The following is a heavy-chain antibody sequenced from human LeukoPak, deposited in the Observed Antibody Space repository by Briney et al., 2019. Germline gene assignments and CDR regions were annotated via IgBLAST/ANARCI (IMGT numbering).Heavy chain of an antibody. CDR2: ISGSGDST. CDR1: GFPFSSYA. V-gene: IGHV3-23*01. J-gene: IGHJ4*02. D-gene: IGHD3-10*01. Sequence: QPGGSLRLSCAASGFPFSSYAMSWVRQAPGKGLEWVSSISGSGDSTFYADSVKGRFTISRDNSKNTLFVQMNSLRVEDTAVYYCAKHYYGLGSYGRCFDYWGQGTLVTVSS. CDR3: AKHYYGLGSYGRCFDY.